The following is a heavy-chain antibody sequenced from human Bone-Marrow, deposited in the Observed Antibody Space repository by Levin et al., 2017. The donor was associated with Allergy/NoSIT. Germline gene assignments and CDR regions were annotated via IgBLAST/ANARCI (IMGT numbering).Heavy chain of an antibody. CDR3: ARTRHTAMVTLSFYYYYGMDV. CDR2: ISAYNGNT. V-gene: IGHV1-18*01. J-gene: IGHJ6*02. CDR1: GYTFTSYG. Sequence: GESLKISCKASGYTFTSYGISWVRQAPGQGLEWMGWISAYNGNTNYAQKLQGRVTMTTDTSTSTAYMELRSLRSDDTAVYYCARTRHTAMVTLSFYYYYGMDVWGQGTTVTVSS. D-gene: IGHD5-18*01.